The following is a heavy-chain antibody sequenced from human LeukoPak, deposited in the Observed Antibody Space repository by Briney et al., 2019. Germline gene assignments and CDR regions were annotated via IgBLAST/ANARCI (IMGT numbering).Heavy chain of an antibody. V-gene: IGHV3-23*01. D-gene: IGHD1-26*01. CDR3: AKGGKWDVTPFDY. J-gene: IGHJ4*02. CDR2: ISGGGGST. Sequence: PGGSLRLSCAASGFTFTSYAMSWVRQAPGKGLEWVSTISGGGGSTYYADSVKGRFTTSRDNSKNTLYPQVNSLRAEDTAVYYCAKGGKWDVTPFDYWGQGTLVTVSS. CDR1: GFTFTSYA.